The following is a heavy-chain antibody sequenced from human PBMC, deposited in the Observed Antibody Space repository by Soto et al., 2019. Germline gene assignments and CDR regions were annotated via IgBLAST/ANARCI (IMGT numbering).Heavy chain of an antibody. CDR2: ISLYSDGT. V-gene: IGHV1-18*01. CDR1: GYTFSNYG. Sequence: ASVKVSCKISGYTFSNYGITWVAQAPGQPLEWLGWISLYSDGTNYAQKFQGRVSMTTDTSTTTACMELRSLRSDDTAVYYCARVVPGAEAWFGPWCQGTIVTVSS. J-gene: IGHJ5*02. CDR3: ARVVPGAEAWFGP. D-gene: IGHD2-2*01.